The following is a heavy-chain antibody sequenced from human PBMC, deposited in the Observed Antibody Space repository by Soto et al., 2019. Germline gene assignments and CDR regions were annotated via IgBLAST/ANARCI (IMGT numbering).Heavy chain of an antibody. CDR3: ARAGSSGWYGN. D-gene: IGHD6-19*01. CDR2: IGTAGDT. CDR1: GFTFSSYD. J-gene: IGHJ4*02. Sequence: GGSLRLSCAASGFTFSSYDMHWVRQATGKGLEWVSAIGTAGDTYYPGSVKGRFTISRENAKNSLYLQMNSLRAEDTAVYYCARAGSSGWYGNWGQGTLVTVSS. V-gene: IGHV3-13*01.